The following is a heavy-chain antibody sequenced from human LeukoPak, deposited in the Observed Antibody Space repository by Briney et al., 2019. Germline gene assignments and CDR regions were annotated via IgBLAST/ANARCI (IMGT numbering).Heavy chain of an antibody. CDR1: GGSISSYY. J-gene: IGHJ6*03. Sequence: SETLSLTCTVSGGSISSYYWSWIRQPPGKGLEWIGYIYYSGSTNYNPSLKSRVTISVDTSKNQFSLKLSSVTAADTAVYYCARGGGSSSGAAGAKGTTVTVSS. D-gene: IGHD6-13*01. CDR3: ARGGGSSSGAA. CDR2: IYYSGST. V-gene: IGHV4-59*01.